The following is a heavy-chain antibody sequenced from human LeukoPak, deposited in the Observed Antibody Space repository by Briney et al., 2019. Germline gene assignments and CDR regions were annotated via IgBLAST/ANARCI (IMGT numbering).Heavy chain of an antibody. CDR1: GFTFSTHI. D-gene: IGHD1-1*01. J-gene: IGHJ1*01. V-gene: IGHV3-48*02. CDR2: ISSDSTTM. Sequence: GGSLRLSCVASGFTFSTHIMNWVRQAPGRGLEWVSYISSDSTTMNYADSVRGRFIISRDNAKSSLFLQMNSLRDEDTAVYYCARGTATTGGYFQHCGPGTLVTVSS. CDR3: ARGTATTGGYFQH.